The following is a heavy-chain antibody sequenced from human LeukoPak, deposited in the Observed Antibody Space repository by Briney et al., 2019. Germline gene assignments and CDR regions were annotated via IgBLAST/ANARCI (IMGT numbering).Heavy chain of an antibody. CDR3: ARAFPPMVRGVTQFDY. J-gene: IGHJ4*02. D-gene: IGHD3-10*01. Sequence: KPSETLSLTCAVYGGSFSGYYWSWIRQPPGKGLEWIGEINHSGSTNYNPSLKSRVTKSVDTSKNQFSLKLSSVTAADTAVYYCARAFPPMVRGVTQFDYWGQGTLVTVSS. V-gene: IGHV4-34*01. CDR2: INHSGST. CDR1: GGSFSGYY.